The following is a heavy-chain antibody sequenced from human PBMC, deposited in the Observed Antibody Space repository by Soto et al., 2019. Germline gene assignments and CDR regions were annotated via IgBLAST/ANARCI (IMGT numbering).Heavy chain of an antibody. V-gene: IGHV4-31*03. Sequence: PSETLSLTCTVSGGCISSGGDYWSWIRQHPGKGLEWIGYIYYSGSTYYNPSLKSRVTISVDTSKNQFSLKLSSVTAADTTVYYCARVTRAAYYFDYWGQGTLVTVSS. CDR3: ARVTRAAYYFDY. J-gene: IGHJ4*02. D-gene: IGHD2-15*01. CDR1: GGCISSGGDY. CDR2: IYYSGST.